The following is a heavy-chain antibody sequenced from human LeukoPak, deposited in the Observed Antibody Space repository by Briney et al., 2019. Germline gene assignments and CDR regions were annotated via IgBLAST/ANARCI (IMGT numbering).Heavy chain of an antibody. V-gene: IGHV5-51*01. CDR2: IYPGDSDT. CDR3: ARHGSIVGVRGSYYYGMDV. J-gene: IGHJ6*02. CDR1: GYSFTSYW. D-gene: IGHD1-26*01. Sequence: GESLKISCKGSGYSFTSYWIGWVRQMPGKGLEWMGIIYPGDSDTRYSPSFQGQVTISADKSISTAYLQWSSLKASDTAMYYCARHGSIVGVRGSYYYGMDVWGQGTTVTVSS.